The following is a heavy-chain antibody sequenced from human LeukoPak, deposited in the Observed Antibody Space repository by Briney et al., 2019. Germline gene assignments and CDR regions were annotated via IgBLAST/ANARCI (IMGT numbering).Heavy chain of an antibody. CDR3: ARSAYYGSGSYYRPFDY. CDR1: GYSFTSYW. D-gene: IGHD3-10*01. J-gene: IGHJ4*02. CDR2: IYPGDSDT. V-gene: IGHV5-51*01. Sequence: GESLKISCKGSGYSFTSYWIGWVRQMPGKGLEWMGIIYPGDSDTRYSPSFQGQVTISADKSISTAYLQWSSLKASDTAMYYCARSAYYGSGSYYRPFDYWGQGTLVTVSS.